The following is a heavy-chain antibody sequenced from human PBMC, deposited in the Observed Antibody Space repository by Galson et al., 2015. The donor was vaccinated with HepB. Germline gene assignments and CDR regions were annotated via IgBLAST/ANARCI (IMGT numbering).Heavy chain of an antibody. V-gene: IGHV3-23*01. CDR3: AKRDGSGSSSAFDY. J-gene: IGHJ4*02. CDR1: GFVVTSNY. Sequence: LRLSCAASGFVVTSNYMSWVRQAPGKGLEWVSTISGSAGSTYYADSVKGRFTISRDNSKTTLFLQMNSLRADDTAVYYCAKRDGSGSSSAFDYWGQGTLVTVSS. CDR2: ISGSAGST. D-gene: IGHD1-26*01.